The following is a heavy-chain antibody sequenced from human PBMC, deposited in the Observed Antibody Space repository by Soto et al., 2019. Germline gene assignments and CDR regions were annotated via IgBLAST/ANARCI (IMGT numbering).Heavy chain of an antibody. D-gene: IGHD6-19*01. Sequence: QVQLVQSGAEVKEPGASVKVSCKASGYIFTTYYIHWVRQAPGQGLEWMGIINPSSGSTRSAQKFQGRVSMTRDTSTSTVYMEMSSLRSNDTAVYYCSRAPFASGSGWYDSWGQGTLVTVSS. CDR3: SRAPFASGSGWYDS. CDR2: INPSSGST. J-gene: IGHJ5*01. V-gene: IGHV1-46*03. CDR1: GYIFTTYY.